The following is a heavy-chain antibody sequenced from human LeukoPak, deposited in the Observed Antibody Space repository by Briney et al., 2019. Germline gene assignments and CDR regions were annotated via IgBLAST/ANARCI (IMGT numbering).Heavy chain of an antibody. D-gene: IGHD3-9*01. CDR3: ARLYYDILTGYYSPDY. CDR2: ISAYNGNT. CDR1: GYTFTSYG. J-gene: IGHJ4*02. V-gene: IGHV1-18*04. Sequence: ASVKVSCKASGYTFTSYGISWVRPAPGQGLEWMGWISAYNGNTNYAQKLQGRVTMTTDTSTSTAYMELRSLRSDDTAVYYCARLYYDILTGYYSPDYWGQGTLVTVSS.